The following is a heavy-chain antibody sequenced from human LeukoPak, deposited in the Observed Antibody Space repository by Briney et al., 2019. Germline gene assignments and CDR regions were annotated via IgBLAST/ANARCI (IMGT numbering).Heavy chain of an antibody. CDR3: ARERRAAAGNLGHYYYYMDV. CDR2: IYYSGST. Sequence: GSLRLSCAASGFTFSSHGMNWVRQAPGKGLEWIGSIYYSGSTYYNPSLKSRVTISVDTSKNQFSLKLSSVTAADTAVYYCARERRAAAGNLGHYYYYMDVWGKGTTVTVSS. CDR1: GFTFSSHGM. V-gene: IGHV4-39*07. D-gene: IGHD6-13*01. J-gene: IGHJ6*03.